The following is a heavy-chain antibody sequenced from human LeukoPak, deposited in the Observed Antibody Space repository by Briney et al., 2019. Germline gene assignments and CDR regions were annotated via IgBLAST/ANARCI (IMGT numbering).Heavy chain of an antibody. V-gene: IGHV1-18*01. CDR2: ISAYNGNT. CDR3: ARDWRGYSYGYQFDP. J-gene: IGHJ5*02. CDR1: GYTFTSYG. Sequence: ASVKVSCKASGYTFTSYGISWVRQAPGQGLEWMGWISAYNGNTNYAQKLQGRVTMTTDTSTSTAYMELRSLRSDDTAVCYCARDWRGYSYGYQFDPWGQGTLVTVSS. D-gene: IGHD5-18*01.